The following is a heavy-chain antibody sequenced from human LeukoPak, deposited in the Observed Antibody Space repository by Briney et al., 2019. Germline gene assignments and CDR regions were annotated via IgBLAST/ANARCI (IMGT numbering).Heavy chain of an antibody. V-gene: IGHV3-48*03. Sequence: GGSLRLSCADSGXTFSNYEMVWVRQAPGKGLEWVLYISSTGRTMYYAASVKGRFTISRDNSKNTLYLQMNSLRAEDTAVYYCAKVLRYFMDVWGQGTTVTVSS. CDR1: GXTFSNYE. D-gene: IGHD3-9*01. CDR3: AKVLRYFMDV. J-gene: IGHJ6*02. CDR2: ISSTGRTM.